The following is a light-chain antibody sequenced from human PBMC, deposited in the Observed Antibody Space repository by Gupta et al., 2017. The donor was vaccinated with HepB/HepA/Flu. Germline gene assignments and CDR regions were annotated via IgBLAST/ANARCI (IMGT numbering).Light chain of an antibody. CDR1: QRITS. Sequence: GDTVTITCRASQRITSLNWYQQKPGKAPKLLIYAASRLQTGVPSRFSGSGSWTDFTLTIISLQPEDFATYYCQQTDTAPVTFGRGTTVEI. V-gene: IGKV1-39*01. CDR2: AAS. CDR3: QQTDTAPVT. J-gene: IGKJ1*01.